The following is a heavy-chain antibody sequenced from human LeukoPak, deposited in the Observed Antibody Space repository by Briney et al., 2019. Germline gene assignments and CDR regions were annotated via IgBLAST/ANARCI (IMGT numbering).Heavy chain of an antibody. CDR1: GFTFSDYY. CDR3: ARDRCGSTSCYIDY. CDR2: ISSSGSTI. Sequence: GGSLRLSCAASGFTFSDYYMSWIRQAPGKGLEWVSYISSSGSTIYYADSVKGRFTISRDNSKNTLYLQMNSLRAEDTAVYYCARDRCGSTSCYIDYWGQGSLVTVSS. V-gene: IGHV3-11*04. D-gene: IGHD2-2*02. J-gene: IGHJ4*02.